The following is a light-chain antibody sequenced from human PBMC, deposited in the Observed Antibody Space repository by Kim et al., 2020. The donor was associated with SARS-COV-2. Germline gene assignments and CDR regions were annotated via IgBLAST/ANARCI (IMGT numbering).Light chain of an antibody. CDR2: GAS. J-gene: IGKJ3*01. CDR1: QGISDY. Sequence: ASVGDRVTITCRASQGISDYLAWYQQRPGKIPRLLIYGASTLQSGVPSRFSGSGSGTDFTLTISSLQPEDVATYYCQKYNNAPRTFGPGTKVDIK. CDR3: QKYNNAPRT. V-gene: IGKV1-27*01.